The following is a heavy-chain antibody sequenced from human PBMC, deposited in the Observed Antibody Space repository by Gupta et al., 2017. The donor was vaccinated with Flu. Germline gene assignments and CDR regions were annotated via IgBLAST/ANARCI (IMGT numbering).Heavy chain of an antibody. J-gene: IGHJ4*02. CDR3: SREGPSNSGFDS. V-gene: IGHV3-49*02. CDR2: IRSRIYGGTA. Sequence: RQAPGKGLEWVGFIRSRIYGGTAQYAASVEGRFSISRDDSRNIAYLLLDSLKTEDSGVYYCSREGPSNSGFDSWGQGTLVTVSS. D-gene: IGHD1-26*01.